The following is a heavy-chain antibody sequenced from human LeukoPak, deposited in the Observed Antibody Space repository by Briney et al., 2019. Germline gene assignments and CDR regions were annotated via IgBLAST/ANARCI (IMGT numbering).Heavy chain of an antibody. D-gene: IGHD6-19*01. CDR1: GFVFSSLD. CDR3: AKDARRSSGWWFFDH. Sequence: GGPLRLSCAASGFVFSSLDMGWVRQTPGKGLEWVSAITNSGGGTFYADSVKGRFTISRDNSKNTLFLQMNSLRAEDTAVYFCAKDARRSSGWWFFDHWGQGTLVTVSS. CDR2: ITNSGGGT. J-gene: IGHJ4*02. V-gene: IGHV3-23*01.